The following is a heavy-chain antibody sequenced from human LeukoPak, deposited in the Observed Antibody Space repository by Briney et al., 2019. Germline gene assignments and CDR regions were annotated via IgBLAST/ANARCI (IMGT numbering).Heavy chain of an antibody. Sequence: GGSLRLSCAASGFTFSNAWMSWVRQAPGKGLEWVANIKQDGSEKYYVDSVKGRFTISRDNAKNSLYLQMNSLRAEDTAVYYCARKVTAMGNTNWFDPWGQGTLVTVSS. V-gene: IGHV3-7*03. CDR1: GFTFSNAW. J-gene: IGHJ5*02. D-gene: IGHD2-21*02. CDR2: IKQDGSEK. CDR3: ARKVTAMGNTNWFDP.